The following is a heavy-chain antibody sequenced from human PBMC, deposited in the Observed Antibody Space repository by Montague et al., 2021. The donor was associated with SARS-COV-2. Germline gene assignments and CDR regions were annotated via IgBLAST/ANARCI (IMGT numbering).Heavy chain of an antibody. CDR1: GFSLSTSGMR. J-gene: IGHJ4*02. CDR3: ARSYYDILTAYYTSFDY. Sequence: PALVKPTQTLTLTCTFSGFSLSTSGMRASWIRQPPGKALEWLARXDWXDDKFYSTSLKTRLTISKDTSKNQVVLTMTNMDPVDTATYYCARSYYDILTAYYTSFDYWGQGTLVTVSS. V-gene: IGHV2-70*04. D-gene: IGHD3-9*01. CDR2: XDWXDDK.